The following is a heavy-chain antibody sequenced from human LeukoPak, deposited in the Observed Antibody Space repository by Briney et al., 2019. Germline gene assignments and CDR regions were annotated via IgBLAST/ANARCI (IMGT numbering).Heavy chain of an antibody. CDR1: GGPISSSSYY. V-gene: IGHV4-39*01. Sequence: SETLSLTCTVSGGPISSSSYYWGWIRQPPGKGLEWIGSIYYSGSTYYNPSLKSRVTISVDTSKNQFSLKLSSVTAADTAVYYCARHRFVTTVTSRLWFDPWGQGTLVTVSS. CDR2: IYYSGST. CDR3: ARHRFVTTVTSRLWFDP. J-gene: IGHJ5*02. D-gene: IGHD4-17*01.